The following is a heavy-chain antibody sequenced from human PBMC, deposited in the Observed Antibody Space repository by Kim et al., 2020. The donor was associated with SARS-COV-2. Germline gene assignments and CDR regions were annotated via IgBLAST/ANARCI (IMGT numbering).Heavy chain of an antibody. Sequence: ASVKVSCKASGYTFTGYYMHWVRQAPGQGLEWMGWINPNSGGTNYAQKFQGRVTMTRDTSISTAYMELSRLRSDDTAVYYCAREGGSDSSIWKNWFDPWGQGTLVTVSS. CDR1: GYTFTGYY. CDR2: INPNSGGT. J-gene: IGHJ5*02. CDR3: AREGGSDSSIWKNWFDP. D-gene: IGHD5-12*01. V-gene: IGHV1-2*02.